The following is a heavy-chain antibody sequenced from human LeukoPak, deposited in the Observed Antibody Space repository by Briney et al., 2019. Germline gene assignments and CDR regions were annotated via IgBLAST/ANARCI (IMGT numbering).Heavy chain of an antibody. V-gene: IGHV1-69*05. CDR1: GGTFSNDA. CDR3: ARSRMIYDVDYYYYLDV. D-gene: IGHD3-3*01. CDR2: IIPIFGTP. Sequence: SVKVSCKPSGGTFSNDAISWVRQAPGQGLEWMGGIIPIFGTPNYAQKFQGRVTITTDESATTAYMELSSLRSDDTAVYYCARSRMIYDVDYYYYLDVWGKGTTVAVSS. J-gene: IGHJ6*03.